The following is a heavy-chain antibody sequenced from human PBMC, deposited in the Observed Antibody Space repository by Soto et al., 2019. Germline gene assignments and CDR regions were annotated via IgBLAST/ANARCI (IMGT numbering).Heavy chain of an antibody. CDR2: IKQDGSEK. D-gene: IGHD3-3*01. Sequence: GGSLRLSCAASGFTFSSFWMTWVRQAPGKGLEWVANIKQDGSEKYYVDSVKGRFTISRDNARNSLFLEMKSLRAEDTAIYYCAKATLRVVHPLVFDYWGQGSLVTVSS. V-gene: IGHV3-7*03. CDR1: GFTFSSFW. J-gene: IGHJ4*02. CDR3: AKATLRVVHPLVFDY.